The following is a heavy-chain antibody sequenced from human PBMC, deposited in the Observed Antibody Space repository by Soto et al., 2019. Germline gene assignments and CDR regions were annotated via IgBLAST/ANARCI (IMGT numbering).Heavy chain of an antibody. J-gene: IGHJ6*03. CDR2: INPNSGGT. V-gene: IGHV1-2*04. Sequence: ASVKVSCKASGYTFTGYYMHWVRQAPGQGLEWMGWINPNSGGTNYAQKKQGWVTMTRDTSISTAYMELSRLRSDDTAVYYCSRLGCSGGSCPYYYYYYYMDVWGKGTTVTVSS. CDR1: GYTFTGYY. D-gene: IGHD2-15*01. CDR3: SRLGCSGGSCPYYYYYYYMDV.